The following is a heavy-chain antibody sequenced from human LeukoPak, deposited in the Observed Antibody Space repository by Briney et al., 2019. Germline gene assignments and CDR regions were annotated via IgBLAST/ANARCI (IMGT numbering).Heavy chain of an antibody. CDR2: IYPGDSDT. Sequence: GESLKISCKGSGYTFTSYWIGWVRQMPGKGLEWMGIIYPGDSDTRYSPSFQGQVTISADKSITTAYLQWSSLKTSDTAMYYCATLGYSAYYDYGMDVWGQGTTVTVSS. J-gene: IGHJ6*02. V-gene: IGHV5-51*01. D-gene: IGHD5-12*01. CDR1: GYTFTSYW. CDR3: ATLGYSAYYDYGMDV.